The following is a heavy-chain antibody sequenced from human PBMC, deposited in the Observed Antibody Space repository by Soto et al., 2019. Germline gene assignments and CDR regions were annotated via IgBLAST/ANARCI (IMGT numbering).Heavy chain of an antibody. D-gene: IGHD6-13*01. CDR3: ARGIAGPNQKYYYYYMDV. Sequence: GGSLRLSCAASGFTFSSYGMHWVRQAPGKGLEWVAVIWYDGSNKYYADSVKGRFTISRDNSKNTLYLQMNSLRAEDTAVYYCARGIAGPNQKYYYYYMDVWGKGTTVTVSS. CDR2: IWYDGSNK. J-gene: IGHJ6*03. V-gene: IGHV3-33*01. CDR1: GFTFSSYG.